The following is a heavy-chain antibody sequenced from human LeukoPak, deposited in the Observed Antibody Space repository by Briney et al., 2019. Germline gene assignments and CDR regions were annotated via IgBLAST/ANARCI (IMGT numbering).Heavy chain of an antibody. V-gene: IGHV4-61*01. CDR3: ARALQYPYSVMDF. Sequence: SETLSLTCTVSGGSVSSGSYYWSWIRQPPGKGLEWIGYIYYSGSTNYNPSLKSRVTISVDTSKNQFSLKLGEVTAADTAVYCCARALQYPYSVMDFGGQGPRSPSPQ. J-gene: IGHJ6*01. CDR2: IYYSGST. D-gene: IGHD4-11*01. CDR1: GGSVSSGSYY.